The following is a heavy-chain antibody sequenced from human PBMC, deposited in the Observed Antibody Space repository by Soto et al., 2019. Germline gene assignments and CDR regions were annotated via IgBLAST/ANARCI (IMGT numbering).Heavy chain of an antibody. CDR2: INHSGST. CDR3: AREVVVAARGYFQH. D-gene: IGHD2-2*01. Sequence: SETLSLTCAVYGGSFSGYYWSWIRQPPGKGLEWIGEINHSGSTNYNPSLKSRVTISVDTSKNQFSLKLRSVTAADTAVYYCAREVVVAARGYFQHWGQGTLVTVSS. CDR1: GGSFSGYY. V-gene: IGHV4-34*01. J-gene: IGHJ1*01.